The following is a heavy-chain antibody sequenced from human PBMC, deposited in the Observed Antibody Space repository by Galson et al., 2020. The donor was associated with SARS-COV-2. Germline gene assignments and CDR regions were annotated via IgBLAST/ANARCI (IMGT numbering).Heavy chain of an antibody. CDR3: ARSAGDRDDYRQRALGF. CDR1: GGSISSGNNS. D-gene: IGHD4-4*01. V-gene: IGHV4-61*02. Sequence: SETLSLTCTVSGGSISSGNNSWSCIRQPTGKGLEWIGRIDTRGHTTHNPSLKSPVTISIDPSKNQFSLNLTSVTGADTAVYYCARSAGDRDDYRQRALGFWGQGTLVTVSS. J-gene: IGHJ4*02. CDR2: IDTRGHT.